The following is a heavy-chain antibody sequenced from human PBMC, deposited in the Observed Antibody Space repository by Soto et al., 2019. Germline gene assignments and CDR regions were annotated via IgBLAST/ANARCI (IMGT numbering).Heavy chain of an antibody. J-gene: IGHJ4*02. CDR1: GGSINSNNYY. V-gene: IGHV4-39*01. CDR2: IYYSGTT. CDR3: ARHRLGDTSGSGHFDF. Sequence: PSETLSLTCTVSGGSINSNNYYWGWVRQAPGKGLEWIGTIYYSGTTYHNPSLKSRVTISVATSQNQFSLKMNSVTAADTAVYYCARHRLGDTSGSGHFDFWGQGTLVTVSS. D-gene: IGHD6-19*01.